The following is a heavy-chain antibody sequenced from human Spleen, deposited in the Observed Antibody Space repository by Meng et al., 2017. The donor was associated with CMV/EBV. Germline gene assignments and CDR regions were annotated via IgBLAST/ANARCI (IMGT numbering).Heavy chain of an antibody. CDR2: IIPIFGTA. D-gene: IGHD3-10*01. J-gene: IGHJ4*02. Sequence: SVKVSCKASGGTFSSYAITWVRQAPGQGLEWMGGIIPIFGTANNAQKFQGRVTITTDESTTTAYMELSSLRSEDTAVDYCARGGSGYYGSWLPGYWGQGTLVTVSS. CDR3: ARGGSGYYGSWLPGY. V-gene: IGHV1-69*05. CDR1: GGTFSSYA.